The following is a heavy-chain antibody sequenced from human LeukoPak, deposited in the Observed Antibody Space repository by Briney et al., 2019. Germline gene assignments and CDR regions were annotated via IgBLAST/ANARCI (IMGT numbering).Heavy chain of an antibody. CDR1: GYTFTSYG. Sequence: ASVKVSCKASGYTFTSYGISWVRQAPGQGLEWMGWISAYNGNTNYAQKLQGRVTMTTDTSTSTAYMELRSLRSDDTAVYYCARVSTLYYGSGDHFDYWGQGTLVTVSS. CDR2: ISAYNGNT. J-gene: IGHJ4*02. V-gene: IGHV1-18*01. D-gene: IGHD3-10*01. CDR3: ARVSTLYYGSGDHFDY.